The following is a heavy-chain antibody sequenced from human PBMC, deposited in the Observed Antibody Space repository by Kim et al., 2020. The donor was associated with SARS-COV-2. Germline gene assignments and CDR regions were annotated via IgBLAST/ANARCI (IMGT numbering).Heavy chain of an antibody. CDR1: GFTFSSYA. Sequence: GGSLRLSCAASGFTFSSYAMSWVRQAPGKGLEWVSAISGSGGSTYYADSVKGRFTISRDNSKNTLYLQMNSLRAEDTAVYYCAKDGTERSSGWYFGFGDYWGQGTLVTVSS. J-gene: IGHJ4*02. CDR2: ISGSGGST. V-gene: IGHV3-23*01. D-gene: IGHD6-19*01. CDR3: AKDGTERSSGWYFGFGDY.